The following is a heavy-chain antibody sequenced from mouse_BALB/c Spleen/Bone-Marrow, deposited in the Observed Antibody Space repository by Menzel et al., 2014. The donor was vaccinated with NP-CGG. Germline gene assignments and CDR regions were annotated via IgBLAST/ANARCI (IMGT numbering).Heavy chain of an antibody. J-gene: IGHJ2*01. CDR3: AKWGFDY. CDR1: GYTFTSSW. V-gene: IGHV1S130*01. CDR2: IHPNSGNT. Sequence: QVQLQQSGSVLVRPGASVKLSCKASGYTFTSSWMHWAKQRPGQGLEWIGEIHPNSGNTNYNKKFKGKATLTVDTSSSTAYVDLSSLTSEDSAIYYCAKWGFDYWGQGTTLTVSS.